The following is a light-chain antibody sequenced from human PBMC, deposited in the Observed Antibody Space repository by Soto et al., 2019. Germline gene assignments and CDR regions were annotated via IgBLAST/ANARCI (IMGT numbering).Light chain of an antibody. Sequence: QSVLTQPRSVSGSPGQSVTSSGTGTSSDVGGYDYVSWYQQHPGKAPKLVIYDVNKRPSGVPDRFSGSKSGNTGSLTISGLQAEDEADYHCCSYAGSYTLGVFGGGTKLTVL. CDR1: SSDVGGYDY. J-gene: IGLJ2*01. V-gene: IGLV2-11*01. CDR2: DVN. CDR3: CSYAGSYTLGV.